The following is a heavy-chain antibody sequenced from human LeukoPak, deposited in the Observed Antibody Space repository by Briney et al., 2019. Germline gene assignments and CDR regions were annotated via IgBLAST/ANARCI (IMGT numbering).Heavy chain of an antibody. CDR2: ISWNSGSI. V-gene: IGHV3-9*01. Sequence: PGRSLRLSCAASGFTFDDYAMHWVRQAPGKGLGWVSGISWNSGSIGYADSVKGRFTISRDNAKNSLYLQMNSLRAEDTALYYCAKDTAPYYYDSSGYYYFDYWGQGTLVTVSS. J-gene: IGHJ4*02. D-gene: IGHD3-22*01. CDR1: GFTFDDYA. CDR3: AKDTAPYYYDSSGYYYFDY.